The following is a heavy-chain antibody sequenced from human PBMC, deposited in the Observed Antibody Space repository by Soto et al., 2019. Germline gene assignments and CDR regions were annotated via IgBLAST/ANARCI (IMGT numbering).Heavy chain of an antibody. CDR1: GFTFTRYG. Sequence: GSLRLSCAASGFTFTRYGMNWVRQAPGKGLEWVSSISSTTNYIYYGDSMKGRFTISRDNAKNSLYLEMNSLRAEDTAVYYCARESEDLTSNFDYWGQGTLVTVSS. J-gene: IGHJ4*02. CDR2: ISSTTNYI. V-gene: IGHV3-21*06. CDR3: ARESEDLTSNFDY.